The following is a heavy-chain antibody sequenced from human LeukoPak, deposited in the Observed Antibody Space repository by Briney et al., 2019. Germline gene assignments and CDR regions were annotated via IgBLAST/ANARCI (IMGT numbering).Heavy chain of an antibody. V-gene: IGHV4-4*02. Sequence: SETLSLTCAVSGASISSSKWWSWGRQPPGKGPEWIGEIYHGGSTNYNPSLRSRVTMSVDKSKNQFSLKLGSVTAADTAVYYCARNLAVVGTMEGYCFDYWGQGTLVTVSS. J-gene: IGHJ4*02. CDR1: GASISSSKW. CDR3: ARNLAVVGTMEGYCFDY. CDR2: IYHGGST. D-gene: IGHD6-19*01.